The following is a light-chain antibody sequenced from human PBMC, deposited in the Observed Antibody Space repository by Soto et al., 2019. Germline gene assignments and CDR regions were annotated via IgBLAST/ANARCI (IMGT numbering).Light chain of an antibody. J-gene: IGKJ4*01. Sequence: AIQLTQSPSSLSASVGDRVTITCRASQTISRTLAWFQQKPGKAPSLLIYDASSWESGVPSRFSGSGAGTDVTLTISSLQPEDFSTYYCQQFNSYPLTFGGGTKVEI. V-gene: IGKV1-13*02. CDR1: QTISRT. CDR2: DAS. CDR3: QQFNSYPLT.